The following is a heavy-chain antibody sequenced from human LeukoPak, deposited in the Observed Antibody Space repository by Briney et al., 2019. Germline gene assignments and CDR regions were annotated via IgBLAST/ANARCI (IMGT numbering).Heavy chain of an antibody. J-gene: IGHJ4*02. Sequence: SVKVSCKASGGTFSSYAISWVRQAPGQGLEWMGRIIPILGIANYAQKFQGRATITADKSTSTAYMELSSLRSEDTAVYYCARVVTAGSYYFDYWSQGTLVTVSS. CDR3: ARVVTAGSYYFDY. D-gene: IGHD2-21*02. CDR2: IIPILGIA. CDR1: GGTFSSYA. V-gene: IGHV1-69*04.